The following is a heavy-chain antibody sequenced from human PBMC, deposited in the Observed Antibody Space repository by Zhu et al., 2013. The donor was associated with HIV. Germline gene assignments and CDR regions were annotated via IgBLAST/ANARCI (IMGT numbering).Heavy chain of an antibody. CDR2: IIPIFGTA. D-gene: IGHD5-18*01. Sequence: QVQLVQSGAEVKKPGSSVKVSCKASGGTFSSYAISWVRQAPGQGLEWMGGIIPIFGTANYAQKFQGRVTITADESTSTAYMELSSLRSEDTAVYYCARVSSYTAMVFEQNHEYGMDVWGQGTTGHRLL. J-gene: IGHJ6*02. V-gene: IGHV1-69*01. CDR1: GGTFSSYA. CDR3: ARVSSYTAMVFEQNHEYGMDV.